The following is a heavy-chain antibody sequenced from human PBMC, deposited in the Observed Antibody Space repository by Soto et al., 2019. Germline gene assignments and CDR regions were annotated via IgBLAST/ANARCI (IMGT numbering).Heavy chain of an antibody. D-gene: IGHD3-10*01. Sequence: QVQLAQSGAEVKKPGASVKVSCKASGYTFTNYGISWVRQAPGQGLEWMGWISAYNGNTKYAQKLQGRVTMTTDTSTSTAYMELRSLRSDDTAVYYCARGVGSGSYYNQYNWFDPWGQGTLVTVSS. CDR3: ARGVGSGSYYNQYNWFDP. V-gene: IGHV1-18*01. CDR2: ISAYNGNT. J-gene: IGHJ5*02. CDR1: GYTFTNYG.